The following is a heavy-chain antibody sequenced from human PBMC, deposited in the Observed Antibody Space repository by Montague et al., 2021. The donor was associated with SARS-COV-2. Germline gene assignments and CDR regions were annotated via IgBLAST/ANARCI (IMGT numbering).Heavy chain of an antibody. V-gene: IGHV4-59*01. CDR2: FYSVGST. Sequence: SETLSLTCTVSGGSISSYYWSWIRQPPGKGLEWIGYFYSVGSTGYNPSLKSRATISRDTSKNQFSLKVRSVTAADTAVYYCARETMTADASDIWGQGTMVTVSS. J-gene: IGHJ3*02. D-gene: IGHD1-14*01. CDR1: GGSISSYY. CDR3: ARETMTADASDI.